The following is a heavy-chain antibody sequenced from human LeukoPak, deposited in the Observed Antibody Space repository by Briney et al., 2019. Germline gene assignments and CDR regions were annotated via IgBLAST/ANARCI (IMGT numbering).Heavy chain of an antibody. Sequence: GSLRLSCAASGFTFSSYSMTWVRQAPGKGLEWIGEAHHSGRTNYNPSLKSRVTISLDKSKNQLSLKLSSVIAADTAVYYCARDSSSFQSDLFDIWGQGTMVTVSA. CDR1: GFTFSSYSM. D-gene: IGHD2-21*01. V-gene: IGHV4-4*02. CDR2: AHHSGRT. J-gene: IGHJ3*02. CDR3: ARDSSSFQSDLFDI.